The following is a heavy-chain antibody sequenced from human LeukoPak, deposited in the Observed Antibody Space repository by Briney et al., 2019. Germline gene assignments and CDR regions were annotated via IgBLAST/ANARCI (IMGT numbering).Heavy chain of an antibody. Sequence: SETLSLTCTVSGGSISSYYWSWIRQPPGKGLEWIGYIYYSGSTNYNPSLKSRVTISVDTSKNQFSLKLSSVTAADTVVYYCARAGGYYYMDVWGKGTTVTISS. V-gene: IGHV4-59*01. J-gene: IGHJ6*03. CDR1: GGSISSYY. CDR2: IYYSGST. D-gene: IGHD3-16*01. CDR3: ARAGGYYYMDV.